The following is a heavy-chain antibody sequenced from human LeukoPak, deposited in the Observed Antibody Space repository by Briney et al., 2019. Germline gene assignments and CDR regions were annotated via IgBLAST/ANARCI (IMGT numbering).Heavy chain of an antibody. D-gene: IGHD3-16*02. J-gene: IGHJ4*02. CDR2: ISSSSSTI. V-gene: IGHV3-48*01. CDR3: AKDPTFGGVIVIPSSAHDY. Sequence: PGGSLRLSCAASGFTFSSYSMNWVRQAPGKGLEWVSYISSSSSTIYYADSVKGRFTISRDNAKNTLYLQMNSLRAEDTAVYYCAKDPTFGGVIVIPSSAHDYWGQGTLVTVSS. CDR1: GFTFSSYS.